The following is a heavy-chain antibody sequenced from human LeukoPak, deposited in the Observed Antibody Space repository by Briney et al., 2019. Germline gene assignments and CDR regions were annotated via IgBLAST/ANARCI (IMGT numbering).Heavy chain of an antibody. CDR1: GFTFSSYA. CDR3: ARGAARMVEMGTMISFEY. D-gene: IGHD5-24*01. Sequence: QSGGSLRLSCAASGFTFSSYAMHWVRQAPGKGLEWVAVISYDGSNKKYADSVKGRFTISRVNSQKTLYLQMNSLRAEDAAVYYCARGAARMVEMGTMISFEYWGQGTLVTVSS. V-gene: IGHV3-30*04. CDR2: ISYDGSNK. J-gene: IGHJ4*02.